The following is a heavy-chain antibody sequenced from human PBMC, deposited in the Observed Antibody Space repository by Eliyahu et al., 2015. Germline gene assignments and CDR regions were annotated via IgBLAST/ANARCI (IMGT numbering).Heavy chain of an antibody. D-gene: IGHD3-10*01. J-gene: IGHJ2*01. CDR1: GFTFSTDN. Sequence: EVQMVESGGGLIQPGGSLRLSCAASGFTFSTDNMNWVRQAPGKGLEWVSYISTSSDTIYYADSVKGRFTISRDNAKNSLYLQVTSLRDEDTAVYYCARLSSDWYLDLWGRGTLVTVSS. V-gene: IGHV3-48*02. CDR2: ISTSSDTI. CDR3: ARLSSDWYLDL.